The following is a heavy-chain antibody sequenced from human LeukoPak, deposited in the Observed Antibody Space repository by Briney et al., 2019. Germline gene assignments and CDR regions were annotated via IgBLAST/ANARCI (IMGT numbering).Heavy chain of an antibody. V-gene: IGHV4-61*02. CDR1: GGSISSGSYY. Sequence: SETLSLTCTVSGGSISSGSYYWSWIRQPAGKGLEWIGRIYTSGSTNYNPSLKSRVTISVDTSKNQFSLKLSSVTAADTAVYYCARRPFTYYYDSSGFHRWGQGTLVTVSS. D-gene: IGHD3-22*01. CDR2: IYTSGST. CDR3: ARRPFTYYYDSSGFHR. J-gene: IGHJ4*02.